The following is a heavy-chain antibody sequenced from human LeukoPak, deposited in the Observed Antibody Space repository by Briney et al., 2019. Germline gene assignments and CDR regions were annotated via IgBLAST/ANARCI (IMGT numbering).Heavy chain of an antibody. J-gene: IGHJ4*02. V-gene: IGHV5-51*01. CDR1: GGSISSYY. D-gene: IGHD3-10*01. CDR2: IYPGDSDT. CDR3: ARHPHYYYYGSGSYWADY. Sequence: ETLSLTCTVSGGSISSYYWSWIRQPPGKGLEWMGIIYPGDSDTRYSPSFQGQVTISADKSISTAYLQWSSLKASDTAMYYCARHPHYYYYGSGSYWADYWGQGTLVTVSS.